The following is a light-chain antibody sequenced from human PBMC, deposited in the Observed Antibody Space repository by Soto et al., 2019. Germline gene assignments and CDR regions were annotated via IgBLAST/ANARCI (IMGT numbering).Light chain of an antibody. Sequence: IQLTQSPSSLSASVGDRVTITCRASQDISSYLAWYQQKPGKAPKLLIYLASTLHSGVPSSFSGSGSGTDFSLTISSLQPEDAATYYCQHYDNLPRYTFGLGTKLEIK. CDR2: LAS. CDR1: QDISSY. CDR3: QHYDNLPRYT. J-gene: IGKJ2*01. V-gene: IGKV1-9*01.